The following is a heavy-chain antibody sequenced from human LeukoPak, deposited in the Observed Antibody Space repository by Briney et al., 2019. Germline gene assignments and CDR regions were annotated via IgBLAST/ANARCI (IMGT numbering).Heavy chain of an antibody. V-gene: IGHV3-23*01. D-gene: IGHD2-15*01. Sequence: GGSLRLSCAASGXPLRNYAMSWVRQAPGKGLDWVSGINENGVYTYYADSVKGRFTISRDNPENTLYLHMSSLRAEDTAIYYCVRDFSCSGGSCPLFDYWGQGTLVTVSA. J-gene: IGHJ4*02. CDR3: VRDFSCSGGSCPLFDY. CDR1: GXPLRNYA. CDR2: INENGVYT.